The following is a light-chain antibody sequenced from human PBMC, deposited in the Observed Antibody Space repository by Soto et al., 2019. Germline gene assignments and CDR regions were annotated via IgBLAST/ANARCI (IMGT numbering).Light chain of an antibody. V-gene: IGKV1-5*03. CDR1: LSISSW. Sequence: DIQMTQSPPTLSASVGDTVSITCRASLSISSWLARYQQKPGKAPKILIYEASNLKSDVPSRFSGSGSGTDFTLTINGLQPDDFATYYCQQYDRFPYSFGPGTRLEIK. CDR3: QQYDRFPYS. CDR2: EAS. J-gene: IGKJ2*01.